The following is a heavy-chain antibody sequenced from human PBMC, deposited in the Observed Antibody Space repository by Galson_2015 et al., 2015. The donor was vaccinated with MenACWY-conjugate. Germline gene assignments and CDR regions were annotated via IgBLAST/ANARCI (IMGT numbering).Heavy chain of an antibody. CDR3: ASTVFVDLRWTSGWFDP. J-gene: IGHJ5*02. CDR1: GGTFSSYA. D-gene: IGHD5-12*01. CDR2: IIPIFGTA. Sequence: SVKVSCKASGGTFSSYAISWVRQAPGQGLEWMGGIIPIFGTANYAQKFQGRVTITADESTSTAYMELSSLRSEDTAVYYCASTVFVDLRWTSGWFDPWGQGTLVTVSS. V-gene: IGHV1-69*13.